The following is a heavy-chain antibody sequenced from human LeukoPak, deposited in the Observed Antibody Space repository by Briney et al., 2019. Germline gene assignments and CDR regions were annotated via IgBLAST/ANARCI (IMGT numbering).Heavy chain of an antibody. CDR1: GGTFSSYA. CDR3: AREKVRQSGMDV. D-gene: IGHD2-2*01. CDR2: FNPNSGGT. V-gene: IGHV1-2*06. J-gene: IGHJ6*02. Sequence: ASVKVSCKASGGTFSSYAISWVRQAPGQGLEWMGRFNPNSGGTNYAQKFQGRVTMTRDTSISTAYMELSRLKSDDTAVYYCAREKVRQSGMDVWGQGTTVTVSS.